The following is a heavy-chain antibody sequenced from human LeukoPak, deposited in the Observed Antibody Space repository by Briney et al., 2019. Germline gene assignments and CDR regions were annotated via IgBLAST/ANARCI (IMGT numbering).Heavy chain of an antibody. V-gene: IGHV1-2*02. CDR3: ARGATAGRFSLRPTGAYYMDV. CDR2: INPNSGGT. Sequence: ASVKVSCKASGYTFTGYYMHWVRQAPGQGLEWMGWINPNSGGTNDAQKFQGRVPITRDPALNTAYMELSSLRFDDTAVYYCARGATAGRFSLRPTGAYYMDVWGKGTTVTVSS. J-gene: IGHJ6*03. D-gene: IGHD6-13*01. CDR1: GYTFTGYY.